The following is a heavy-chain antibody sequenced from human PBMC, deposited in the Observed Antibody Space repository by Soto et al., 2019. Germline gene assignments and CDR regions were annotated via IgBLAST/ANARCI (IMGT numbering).Heavy chain of an antibody. Sequence: LSLTCTVSGDCISGSDYFWGWARQPPGKGLERIGYISYRGTTSYNPSLESRLSISVDTSKKQFSLKVRSVAAADTALYYCARVRFAYRDTGCAAHLNTHNRGQAIL. CDR1: GDCISGSDYF. CDR3: ARVRFAYRDTGCAAHLNTHN. V-gene: IGHV4-30-4*01. CDR2: ISYRGTT. D-gene: IGHD4-17*01. J-gene: IGHJ4*02.